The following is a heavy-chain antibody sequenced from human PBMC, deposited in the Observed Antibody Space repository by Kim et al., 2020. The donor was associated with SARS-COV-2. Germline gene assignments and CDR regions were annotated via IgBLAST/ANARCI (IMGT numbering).Heavy chain of an antibody. V-gene: IGHV3-15*01. J-gene: IGHJ3*02. CDR1: GFTFSNAW. CDR3: TSRPGYCTNGVCYAFDI. Sequence: GGSLRLSCAAPGFTFSNAWMSWVRQAPGKGLEWVGRIKSKTDGGTTDYAAPVKGRFTISRDDSKNTLYLQMNSLKTEDTAVYYCTSRPGYCTNGVCYAFDIWGQGTMVTVSS. D-gene: IGHD2-8*01. CDR2: IKSKTDGGTT.